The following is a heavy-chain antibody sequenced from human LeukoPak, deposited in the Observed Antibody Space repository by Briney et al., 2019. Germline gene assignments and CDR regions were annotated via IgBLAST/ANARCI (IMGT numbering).Heavy chain of an antibody. J-gene: IGHJ3*02. CDR1: GFTFSSYA. Sequence: PGGSLRLSCAASGFTFSSYAMSWVRQAPGKGLEWVSAISGSGGSTYYADSVKGRFTISRDNSKNTLYLQMNSLRAEDTAVYYCAKDSPYYDILTGYYPYPDAFGIWGQGTMVTVSS. V-gene: IGHV3-23*01. CDR3: AKDSPYYDILTGYYPYPDAFGI. D-gene: IGHD3-9*01. CDR2: ISGSGGST.